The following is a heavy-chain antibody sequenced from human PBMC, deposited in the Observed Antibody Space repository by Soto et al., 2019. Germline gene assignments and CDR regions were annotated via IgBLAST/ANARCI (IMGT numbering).Heavy chain of an antibody. Sequence: SVKVSCTASGFTFTSSAVQWVRQACGQRLEWIGWIVVGSGNTNYAQKFQERVTITRDMSTSTAYMELSSLRSEDTAVYYCARAPSWWYFDLWGRGTLVTVSS. CDR3: ARAPSWWYFDL. CDR1: GFTFTSSA. CDR2: IVVGSGNT. J-gene: IGHJ2*01. V-gene: IGHV1-58*01.